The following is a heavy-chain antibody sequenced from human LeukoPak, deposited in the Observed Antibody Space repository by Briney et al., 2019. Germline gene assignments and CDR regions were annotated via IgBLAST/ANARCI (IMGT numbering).Heavy chain of an antibody. CDR3: ARRRGNTSGFQGYYFDY. Sequence: PSETLSLTCTVSGGSVNSGNYYWSWIRQPPGKGLEWIGYMSYSGSTNYNPSLKSRVTISVDTSKNHFSLKLSSVTAADTAVYYCARRRGNTSGFQGYYFDYWGQGTLVTVS. V-gene: IGHV4-61*03. J-gene: IGHJ4*02. CDR1: GGSVNSGNYY. D-gene: IGHD6-19*01. CDR2: MSYSGST.